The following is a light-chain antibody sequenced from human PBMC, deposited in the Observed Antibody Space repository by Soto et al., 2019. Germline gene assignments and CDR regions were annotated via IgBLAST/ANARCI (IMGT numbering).Light chain of an antibody. CDR3: LQDYSYPRT. CDR2: GAS. Sequence: EIVLTQSPGTLSLSPGERATLSCRASQSVSSSYLAWYQQKPGQAPRLLIYGASSRATGIPDRFSGSGSGTDFTLTISSLQPDDSATYYCLQDYSYPRTFGQGTKLEIK. V-gene: IGKV3-20*01. J-gene: IGKJ2*01. CDR1: QSVSSSY.